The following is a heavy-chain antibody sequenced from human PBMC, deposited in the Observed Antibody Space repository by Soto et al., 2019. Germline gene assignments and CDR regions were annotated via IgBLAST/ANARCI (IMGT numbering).Heavy chain of an antibody. Sequence: QVQLVQSGAEVKKPGASVKVSCKASGYTFTSYAMHWVRQAPGQRLEWMGWINAGNGNTKYSQKFQGRVTITRDTSASSAYMELSSLRSEDTAVHYCATGISLYNWFDPWGQGTLVTVSS. CDR1: GYTFTSYA. J-gene: IGHJ5*02. CDR3: ATGISLYNWFDP. V-gene: IGHV1-3*01. CDR2: INAGNGNT. D-gene: IGHD6-13*01.